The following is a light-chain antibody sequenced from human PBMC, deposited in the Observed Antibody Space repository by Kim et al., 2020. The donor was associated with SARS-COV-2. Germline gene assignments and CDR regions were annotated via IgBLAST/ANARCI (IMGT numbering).Light chain of an antibody. CDR2: EDD. J-gene: IGLJ2*01. CDR3: QSYNRSNVV. V-gene: IGLV6-57*03. Sequence: GRTVTVSCPRSVGSFDNNYVQWYQQRPGGVPTAVIYEDDQRPSGVSDRFSGSIDNSSNSASLTISGLKTEDEADYYCQSYNRSNVVFGGGTQLTVL. CDR1: VGSFDNNY.